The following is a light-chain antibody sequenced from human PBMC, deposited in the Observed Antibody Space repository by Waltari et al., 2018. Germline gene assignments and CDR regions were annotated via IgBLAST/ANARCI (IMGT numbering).Light chain of an antibody. J-gene: IGLJ3*02. CDR3: SPKGGSDNLV. CDR2: EVS. V-gene: IGLV2-8*01. Sequence: WAQQHPSKALKLSIYEVSKRPSGVPDRFSGSKSGNPASLTVSGLQAEDEADYCCSPKGGSDNLVFGEETKLTLL.